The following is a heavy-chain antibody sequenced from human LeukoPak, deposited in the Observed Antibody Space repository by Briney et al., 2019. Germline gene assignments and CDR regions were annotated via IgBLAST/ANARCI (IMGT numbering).Heavy chain of an antibody. J-gene: IGHJ4*02. Sequence: ASVKVSCKASGYTFTVYYMHWVRQAPGQGLEWMGWINPNSGGTNYAQKFQGRVTMTRDTSISTAYMELSRLRSDDTAVYYCARAIGYDILTGLPDYWGQGTLVTVSS. V-gene: IGHV1-2*02. D-gene: IGHD3-9*01. CDR1: GYTFTVYY. CDR3: ARAIGYDILTGLPDY. CDR2: INPNSGGT.